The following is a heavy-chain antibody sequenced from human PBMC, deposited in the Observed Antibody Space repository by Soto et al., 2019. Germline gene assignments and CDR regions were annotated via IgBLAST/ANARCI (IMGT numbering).Heavy chain of an antibody. J-gene: IGHJ6*03. V-gene: IGHV3-23*01. Sequence: EVQLLESGGGVVQPGGSLTLSCAASGFIFSNYAMTWVRQAPGKGLEWVSSRGSGGSTYQADSVKGRFSISRDNSKNMLYLQMDSLRAEDTAVYYCAKFRGPTYDFYYMDAWGKGTTVIVS. D-gene: IGHD3-10*01. CDR1: GFIFSNYA. CDR3: AKFRGPTYDFYYMDA. CDR2: SRGSGGST.